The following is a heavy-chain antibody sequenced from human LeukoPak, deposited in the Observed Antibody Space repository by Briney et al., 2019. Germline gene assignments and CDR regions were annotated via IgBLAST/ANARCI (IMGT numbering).Heavy chain of an antibody. CDR3: DYGSSVWYSPSGLIDY. J-gene: IGHJ4*02. CDR1: RFTFDDYA. V-gene: IGHV3-9*03. D-gene: IGHD6-19*01. Sequence: GRSLRLSCAASRFTFDDYAVHWVRQAPGKGLEWVSGISWNSGSIGYADSVKGRFTISRDNAKNSLYLQMNSLRAEGMALYYCDYGSSVWYSPSGLIDYWGKGTLVTVSS. CDR2: ISWNSGSI.